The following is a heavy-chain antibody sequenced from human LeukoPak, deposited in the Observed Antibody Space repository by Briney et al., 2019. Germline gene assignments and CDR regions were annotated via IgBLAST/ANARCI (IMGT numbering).Heavy chain of an antibody. Sequence: GGSLKLSWAVSTFTFSGSAMRWVSPADGNGLGWVGCIRSKVNNYTTAYAASVKDRFTISRDDSRNTAYLQMNSLKTEDTAVYYCTTQYSSGPPGYWGQGTLVTVSS. CDR2: IRSKVNNYTT. J-gene: IGHJ4*02. D-gene: IGHD6-19*01. V-gene: IGHV3-73*01. CDR1: TFTFSGSA. CDR3: TTQYSSGPPGY.